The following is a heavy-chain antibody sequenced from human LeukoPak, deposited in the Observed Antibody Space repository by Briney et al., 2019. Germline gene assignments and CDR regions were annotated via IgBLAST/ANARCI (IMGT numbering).Heavy chain of an antibody. Sequence: GASVKVSCKASGYIFTSYYMHWVRQAPGQGLEWMGIINPSGGSTSYADFVKGRFTISRDNSKDTLYLQMNSLRAEDTAVYYCAKLSGSGILVGATDYWGQGTLVTVSS. CDR2: INPSGGST. CDR3: AKLSGSGILVGATDY. V-gene: IGHV1-46*04. CDR1: GYIFTSYY. J-gene: IGHJ4*02. D-gene: IGHD1-26*01.